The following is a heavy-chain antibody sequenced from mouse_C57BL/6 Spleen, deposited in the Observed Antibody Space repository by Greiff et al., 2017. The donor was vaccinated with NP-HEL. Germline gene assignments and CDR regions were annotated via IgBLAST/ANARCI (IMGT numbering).Heavy chain of an antibody. V-gene: IGHV1-52*01. CDR1: GYTFTSYW. CDR2: IDPSDSET. D-gene: IGHD1-1*01. Sequence: QVQLQQPGAELVRPGSSVKLSCKASGYTFTSYWMHWVKQRPIQGLEWIGNIDPSDSETHYNQKFKDKATLTVDKSSSTAYMQLSSLTSEDSAVYYSARMMTTVVATDYLDYWGQGTTLTVSS. CDR3: ARMMTTVVATDYLDY. J-gene: IGHJ2*01.